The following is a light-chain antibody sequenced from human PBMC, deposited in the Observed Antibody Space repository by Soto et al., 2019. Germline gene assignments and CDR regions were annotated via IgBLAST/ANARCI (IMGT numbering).Light chain of an antibody. CDR1: TSNIGTNY. Sequence: SVLTQPPSASGTPGQRVTLSCSGSTSNIGTNYVYWYQQLPGTAPKLLVYRNYQRPSGVPDRFSGSKSGTSASLAISGLRSEDEAAYYCAAWDDSPSGVVFGGGTKLTVL. V-gene: IGLV1-47*01. CDR3: AAWDDSPSGVV. CDR2: RNY. J-gene: IGLJ2*01.